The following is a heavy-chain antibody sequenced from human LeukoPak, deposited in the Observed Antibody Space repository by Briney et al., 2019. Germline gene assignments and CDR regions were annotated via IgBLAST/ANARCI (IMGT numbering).Heavy chain of an antibody. V-gene: IGHV1-2*02. CDR2: INPNSGGT. CDR3: AKDRSGSGWVSDAFDI. Sequence: ASVKVSCKASGYTFTGYYMHWVRQAPGQGLEWMGWINPNSGGTNYAQKFQGRVTMTRDTSISTAYMELSRLRAEDTALYYCAKDRSGSGWVSDAFDIWGQGTMVTVSS. J-gene: IGHJ3*02. D-gene: IGHD6-19*01. CDR1: GYTFTGYY.